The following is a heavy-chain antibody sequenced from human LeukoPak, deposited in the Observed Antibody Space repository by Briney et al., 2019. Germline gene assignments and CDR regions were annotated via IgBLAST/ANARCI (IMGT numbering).Heavy chain of an antibody. Sequence: GGSLRLSCAASGFTFSSSEMNWVRQAPGKGLEWVSYISSSGTNIFYADSVKGRFTISRDNAMNSLYLQMTSLRAEDTALYYCAREGSGWAFDDWGQGTLVTVSS. CDR1: GFTFSSSE. CDR2: ISSSGTNI. CDR3: AREGSGWAFDD. V-gene: IGHV3-48*03. J-gene: IGHJ4*02. D-gene: IGHD6-19*01.